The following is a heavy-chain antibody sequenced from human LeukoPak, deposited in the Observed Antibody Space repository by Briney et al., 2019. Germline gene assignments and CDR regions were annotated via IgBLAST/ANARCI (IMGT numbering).Heavy chain of an antibody. J-gene: IGHJ4*02. D-gene: IGHD3-10*01. CDR3: ARHPSNVLLWFGELYYFDY. Sequence: SETLPLTCTVSGGSISSYYWSWIRQPPGKGLEWIGYIYYSGSTNYNPSLKSRVTISVDTSKNQFSLKLSSVTAADTAVYYCARHPSNVLLWFGELYYFDYWGQGTLVTVSS. CDR2: IYYSGST. CDR1: GGSISSYY. V-gene: IGHV4-59*08.